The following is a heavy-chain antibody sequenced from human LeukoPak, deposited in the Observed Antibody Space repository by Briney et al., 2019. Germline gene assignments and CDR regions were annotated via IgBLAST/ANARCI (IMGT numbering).Heavy chain of an antibody. J-gene: IGHJ6*03. D-gene: IGHD4-11*01. CDR2: IYTSGST. CDR1: GGSISSYY. CDR3: ARSNPEPPYYYYYMDV. V-gene: IGHV4-4*09. Sequence: SETLSLTCTVSGGSISSYYWSWIRQPPGKGLEWIGYIYTSGSTNYNPSLKSRVTISVDTSKNQFSLKLSSATAADTAVYYCARSNPEPPYYYYYMDVWGKGTTVTVSS.